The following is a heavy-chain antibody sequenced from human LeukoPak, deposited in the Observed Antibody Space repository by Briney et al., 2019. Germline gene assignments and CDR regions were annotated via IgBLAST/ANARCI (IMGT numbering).Heavy chain of an antibody. D-gene: IGHD6-6*01. CDR1: GFTFSNAW. CDR2: IKSQVLGGTL. Sequence: PGGSLRLSCAASGFTFSNAWMNWVRQAPGKGLEWVGRIKSQVLGGTLDYAAPVKGRFTISRDDSKNMVYLQMNSLKTEDTAVYYCTTVRSIAAAGSWGQGTLVTVSS. J-gene: IGHJ5*02. V-gene: IGHV3-15*01. CDR3: TTVRSIAAAGS.